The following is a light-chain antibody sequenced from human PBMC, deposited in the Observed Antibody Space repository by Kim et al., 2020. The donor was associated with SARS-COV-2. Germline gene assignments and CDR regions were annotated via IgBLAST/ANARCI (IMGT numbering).Light chain of an antibody. V-gene: IGLV3-1*01. Sequence: SYELIQPPSVSVSPGQTASITCSGDKLGDKYTSWYQQKPGQSPVLVIYQVSKRPSGIPERFSGSNSGNTATLTISGTQAMDEADYYCQAWDSSTGVFGGGTQLTVL. CDR2: QVS. CDR1: KLGDKY. CDR3: QAWDSSTGV. J-gene: IGLJ3*02.